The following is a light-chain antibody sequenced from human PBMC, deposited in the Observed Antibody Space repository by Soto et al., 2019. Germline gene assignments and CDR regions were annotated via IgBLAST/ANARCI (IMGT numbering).Light chain of an antibody. V-gene: IGLV2-14*01. CDR3: SSYTSSSTLL. CDR1: SSDVGGYNY. J-gene: IGLJ2*01. CDR2: EVS. Sequence: QSALTQPASVSGSPGQSIIISCNGTSSDVGGYNYVSWYQQHPGKAPKLMIYEVSNRPSGVSNRFSGSKSGNTASLTISGLQAEDEADYYCSSYTSSSTLLFGGGTKVTVL.